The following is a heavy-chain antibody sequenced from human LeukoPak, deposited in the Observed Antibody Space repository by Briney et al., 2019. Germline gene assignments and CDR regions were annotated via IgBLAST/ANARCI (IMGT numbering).Heavy chain of an antibody. V-gene: IGHV1-69*13. CDR1: AGTFSSYA. D-gene: IGHD1-1*01. CDR2: IIPIFGTA. Sequence: ASVKVSCKASAGTFSSYAISWVRQAPGQGLEWMGGIIPIFGTANYAQKFQGRVTITADESTSTAYMELSSLRSEDTAVYYCARGRTTGTTGHYYYYYGMDVWGKGTTVSVSS. J-gene: IGHJ6*04. CDR3: ARGRTTGTTGHYYYYYGMDV.